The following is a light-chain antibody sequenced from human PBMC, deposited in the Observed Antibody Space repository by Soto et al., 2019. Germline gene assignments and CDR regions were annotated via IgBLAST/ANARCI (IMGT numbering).Light chain of an antibody. CDR2: GNS. J-gene: IGLJ1*01. CDR3: QSYDSSLSGCYV. Sequence: QSVLTQPPAVSVAPGQRVTISCTGSSSNIGAGYDVHWYQQLPGTAPKLLIYGNSNRPSGVPDRFSGSKSGTSASLAITGLQAEDEADYYCQSYDSSLSGCYVFGPGTKVTVL. V-gene: IGLV1-40*01. CDR1: SSNIGAGYD.